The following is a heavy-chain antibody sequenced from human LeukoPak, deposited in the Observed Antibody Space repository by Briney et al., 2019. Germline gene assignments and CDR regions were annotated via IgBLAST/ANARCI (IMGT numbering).Heavy chain of an antibody. V-gene: IGHV1-18*01. CDR2: ISAYNHNT. J-gene: IGHJ4*02. CDR3: ATAYYDSWEDGVDY. Sequence: ASVKVSCKASGYSFINFGLSWVRQAPGQGLEWMGWISAYNHNTNYAQKFQGRVTMTIDTSTTTVYMELRSLRSDDTAVYYCATAYYDSWEDGVDYWGQGTLVTVSS. D-gene: IGHD3-3*01. CDR1: GYSFINFG.